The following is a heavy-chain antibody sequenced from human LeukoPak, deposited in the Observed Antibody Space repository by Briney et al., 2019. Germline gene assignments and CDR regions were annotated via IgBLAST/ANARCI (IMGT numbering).Heavy chain of an antibody. J-gene: IGHJ6*02. CDR2: ISGSGGST. D-gene: IGHD4-17*01. CDR1: GFTFSNYA. CDR3: ARTIWTTVSYYYGMDV. V-gene: IGHV3-23*01. Sequence: HPGGSLRLSCAASGFTFSNYAISWVRQAPGKGLEWVSAISGSGGSTYYADSVKGRFTISRDNSKNTLYLQMNSLRAEDTAVYYCARTIWTTVSYYYGMDVWGQGTTVTVSS.